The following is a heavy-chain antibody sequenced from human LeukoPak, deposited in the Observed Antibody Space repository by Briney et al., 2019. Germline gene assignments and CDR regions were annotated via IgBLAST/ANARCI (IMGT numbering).Heavy chain of an antibody. CDR1: GFTFSSYW. J-gene: IGHJ4*02. D-gene: IGHD5-18*01. CDR2: IKEDGSDI. Sequence: PGGSLRLPCAASGFTFSSYWMSWVRQAPGKGLEWVANIKEDGSDIYYVDSVKGRFTISRDNAKNSLYLEMNSLRGEDTALYYCSRCEYNYGWAYFDYWGQGTLVTVSS. CDR3: SRCEYNYGWAYFDY. V-gene: IGHV3-7*03.